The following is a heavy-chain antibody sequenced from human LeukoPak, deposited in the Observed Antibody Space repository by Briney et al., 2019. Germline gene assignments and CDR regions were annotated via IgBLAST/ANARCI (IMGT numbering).Heavy chain of an antibody. CDR2: LYTSGTT. D-gene: IGHD6-19*01. J-gene: IGHJ4*02. CDR1: GGSISSGSYY. CDR3: ARAGGSVGWYGTIDS. Sequence: PSETLSLTCTVFGGSISSGSYYWTWIRQPAGKGLEWIGHLYTSGTTDYNPSLQSRVTISADTSKHQFSLRLTSVTAADTAVYYCARAGGSVGWYGTIDSWGQGTLVTVSS. V-gene: IGHV4-61*09.